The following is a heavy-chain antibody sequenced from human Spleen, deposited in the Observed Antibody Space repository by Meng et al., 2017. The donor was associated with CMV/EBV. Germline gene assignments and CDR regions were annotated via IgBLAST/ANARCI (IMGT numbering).Heavy chain of an antibody. Sequence: GGSLRLSCAVSGFTLSNNWMYWVRQAPGKGLVWVSRINGDGSSPNYADSVKGRFTISRDNAKDTLYLQMNSLRAEDTAVYYCARRGDYWGQGTLVTVSS. J-gene: IGHJ4*02. V-gene: IGHV3-74*01. CDR2: INGDGSSP. CDR1: GFTLSNNW. CDR3: ARRGDY.